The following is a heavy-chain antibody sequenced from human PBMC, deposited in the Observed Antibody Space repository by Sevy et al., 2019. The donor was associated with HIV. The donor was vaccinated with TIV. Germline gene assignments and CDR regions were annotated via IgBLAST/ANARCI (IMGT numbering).Heavy chain of an antibody. J-gene: IGHJ6*02. V-gene: IGHV3-30-3*01. CDR2: ISYDGSNK. Sequence: GGSLRLSCAASGFTFSSYAMHWVRQAPGKGLEWVAVISYDGSNKYYADSVKGRFTISRDNSKNTLYLQMNSLRAEDTAVYYCAREEIPYVRIVVVPTVDYYGMDVWGQGTTVTVSS. CDR3: AREEIPYVRIVVVPTVDYYGMDV. CDR1: GFTFSSYA. D-gene: IGHD2-15*01.